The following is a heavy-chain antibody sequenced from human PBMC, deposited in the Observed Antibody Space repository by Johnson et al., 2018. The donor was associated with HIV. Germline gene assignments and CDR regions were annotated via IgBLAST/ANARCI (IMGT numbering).Heavy chain of an antibody. CDR3: AKDTVSGSYYDAFDI. D-gene: IGHD1-26*01. Sequence: VQLVESGGGLVQPGGSLRLSCAASGLTFSNAWMSWVRQAPGKGLELVGRIKSKTDGGTTDYAAPVKGRFTISRDDSKNTLYLQMNSLRAEDTAVYYCAKDTVSGSYYDAFDIWGQGTMVTVSS. V-gene: IGHV3-15*01. CDR1: GLTFSNAW. CDR2: IKSKTDGGTT. J-gene: IGHJ3*02.